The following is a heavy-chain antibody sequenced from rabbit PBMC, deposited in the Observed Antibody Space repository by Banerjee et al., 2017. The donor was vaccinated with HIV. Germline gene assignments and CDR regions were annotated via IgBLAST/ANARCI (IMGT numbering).Heavy chain of an antibody. CDR2: IAGGSSGST. CDR3: ARDSGTSFSTYGMDL. D-gene: IGHD8-1*01. V-gene: IGHV1S40*01. CDR1: GFSFSSSDY. J-gene: IGHJ6*01. Sequence: QSLEESGGDLVKPGGTLTLTCTASGFSFSSSDYMCWVRQAPGKGLEWISCIAGGSSGSTYYASWAKGRFTITKTSSTTVTLQMTSLTAADTATYFCARDSGTSFSTYGMDLWGQGTLVTVS.